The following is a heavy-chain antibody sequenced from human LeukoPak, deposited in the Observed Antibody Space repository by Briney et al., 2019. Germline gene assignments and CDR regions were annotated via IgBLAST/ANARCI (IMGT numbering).Heavy chain of an antibody. CDR2: IKNKADGETT. D-gene: IGHD4-17*01. CDR3: TPDPGDYADF. CDR1: GFNFINAW. V-gene: IGHV3-15*01. J-gene: IGHJ4*02. Sequence: GGSLRLSCAASGFNFINAWMSWVRQAPGKGLEWVGRIKNKADGETTVYAAPVKGRFTISRDDSRNTLYLQMNSLTAGNTAVYYCTPDPGDYADFWGQGALVTVSS.